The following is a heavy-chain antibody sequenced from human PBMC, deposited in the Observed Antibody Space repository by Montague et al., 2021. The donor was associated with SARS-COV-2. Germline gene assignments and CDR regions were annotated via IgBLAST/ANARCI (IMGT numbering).Heavy chain of an antibody. V-gene: IGHV6-1*01. D-gene: IGHD3-22*01. CDR2: TYYRSKWYN. CDR3: ARGVYYDGSGYYSFDY. Sequence: CAISGDSVSSYSAAWNWIRQSSSIGLEWLGRTYYRSKWYNDYALSVKSRITINPDTSKNHFSLQLNSVTPEDTAIYYCARGVYYDGSGYYSFDYWGQGTLVTVSS. J-gene: IGHJ4*02. CDR1: GDSVSSYSAA.